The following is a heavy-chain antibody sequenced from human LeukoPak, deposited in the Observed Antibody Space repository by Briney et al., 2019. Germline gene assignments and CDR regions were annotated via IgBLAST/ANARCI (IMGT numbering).Heavy chain of an antibody. CDR3: ARDGHYYDSSGYYFRGVLDY. Sequence: GRSLRLSCAASGFTFSSYAMHWVRQAPGKGLEWVAVISYDGSNKYYADSVKGRFTISRDSSKNTLYLQMNSLRAEDTAVYYCARDGHYYDSSGYYFRGVLDYWGQGTLVTVSS. V-gene: IGHV3-30-3*01. CDR1: GFTFSSYA. CDR2: ISYDGSNK. D-gene: IGHD3-22*01. J-gene: IGHJ4*02.